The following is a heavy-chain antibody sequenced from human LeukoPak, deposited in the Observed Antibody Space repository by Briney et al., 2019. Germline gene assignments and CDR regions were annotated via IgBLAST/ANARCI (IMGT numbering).Heavy chain of an antibody. J-gene: IGHJ5*02. CDR3: ARRPYCSGGSCYRGSHDNWSDP. Sequence: GGSLRLSCAASGFTFSSYWMLWVRQAPGKGLVWVSRINSDGSSTTYADSVKGRFTISRDNAKNTLYLQMNSLRAEDTAVYYCARRPYCSGGSCYRGSHDNWSDPWGQGTLVTVSS. V-gene: IGHV3-74*01. CDR1: GFTFSSYW. CDR2: INSDGSST. D-gene: IGHD2-15*01.